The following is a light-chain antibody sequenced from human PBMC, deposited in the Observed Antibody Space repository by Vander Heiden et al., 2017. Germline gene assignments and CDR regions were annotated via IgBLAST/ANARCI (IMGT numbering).Light chain of an antibody. V-gene: IGLV1-47*01. Sequence: QSVLTQPPSASGTPGQRVTIPCSGSSSNIGSNYVYWYQQLPGTAPKLLIYRNNQRPSGVPDRFSGSKSGTSASLAISGLRSEDEADYYCAAWDDSLSVLFGGGTKLTAL. CDR3: AAWDDSLSVL. CDR1: SSNIGSNY. J-gene: IGLJ3*02. CDR2: RNN.